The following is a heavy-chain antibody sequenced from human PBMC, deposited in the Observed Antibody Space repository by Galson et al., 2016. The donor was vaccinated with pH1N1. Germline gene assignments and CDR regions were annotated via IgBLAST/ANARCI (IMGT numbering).Heavy chain of an antibody. V-gene: IGHV3-74*01. CDR1: GFSFSSYW. CDR2: INSDGSST. Sequence: SLRLSCAASGFSFSSYWMHWVRQVPGKGLVWVSRINSDGSSTSYADSVKGRFTISRDNAKNTLYLQMASLRAEDTAVYFCARARLFTTGDPTGYFDSWGQGTLVTASS. D-gene: IGHD1-1*01. J-gene: IGHJ4*02. CDR3: ARARLFTTGDPTGYFDS.